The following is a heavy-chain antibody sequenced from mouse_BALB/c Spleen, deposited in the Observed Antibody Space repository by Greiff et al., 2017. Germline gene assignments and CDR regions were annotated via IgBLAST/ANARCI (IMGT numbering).Heavy chain of an antibody. CDR1: GYTFTDYA. J-gene: IGHJ4*01. Sequence: QVQLQQSGAELVRPGVSVKISCKGSGYTFTDYAMHWVKQSHAKSLEWIGVISTYYGDASYNQKFKGKATMTVDKSSSTAYMELARLTSEDSAIYYCARPYGNHGAMDYWGQGTSVTVSS. V-gene: IGHV1S137*01. CDR2: ISTYYGDA. D-gene: IGHD2-1*01. CDR3: ARPYGNHGAMDY.